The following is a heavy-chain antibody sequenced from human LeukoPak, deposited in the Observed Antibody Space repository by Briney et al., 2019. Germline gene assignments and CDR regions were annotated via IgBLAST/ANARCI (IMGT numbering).Heavy chain of an antibody. CDR1: GFTFSDYY. CDR2: ISSSGSTI. Sequence: GGSLRLSCAASGFTFSDYYMSWIRQAPGKGLEWVSYISSSGSTIYYADSVKGRFTISRDNAKNSLNLQMNSLRAEDTAVYYCARDPASPSGPYYYYYYYMDVWGKGTTVTVSS. V-gene: IGHV3-11*04. CDR3: ARDPASPSGPYYYYYYYMDV. D-gene: IGHD2-15*01. J-gene: IGHJ6*03.